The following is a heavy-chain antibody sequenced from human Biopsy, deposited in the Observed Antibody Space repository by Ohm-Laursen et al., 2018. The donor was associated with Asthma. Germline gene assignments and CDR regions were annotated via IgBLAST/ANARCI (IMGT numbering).Heavy chain of an antibody. Sequence: ASVKVSCKASGYPFTDYYVHWVRQAPGQGLEWMGRIDPNSGGTNYAQKFLGRVTMTRDTSVNTAFMVLSRLRSDDTSVYYCARIKIRIGAGTDRYFDLWGRGTLVTVSS. J-gene: IGHJ2*01. CDR3: ARIKIRIGAGTDRYFDL. CDR1: GYPFTDYY. D-gene: IGHD3-16*01. CDR2: IDPNSGGT. V-gene: IGHV1-2*06.